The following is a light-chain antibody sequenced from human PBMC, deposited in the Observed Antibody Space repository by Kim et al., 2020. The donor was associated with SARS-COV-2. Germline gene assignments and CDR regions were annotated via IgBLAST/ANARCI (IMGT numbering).Light chain of an antibody. CDR3: ATSDDSLNVWV. Sequence: GQRVTISCSGGSSNIGTYTVQWYQQLPGTAPKLLIYGNIQRPSGVPDRFSASKSGTSASLAISGLQSEDEADYYCATSDDSLNVWVFGGGTQLTVL. J-gene: IGLJ3*02. CDR2: GNI. V-gene: IGLV1-44*01. CDR1: SSNIGTYT.